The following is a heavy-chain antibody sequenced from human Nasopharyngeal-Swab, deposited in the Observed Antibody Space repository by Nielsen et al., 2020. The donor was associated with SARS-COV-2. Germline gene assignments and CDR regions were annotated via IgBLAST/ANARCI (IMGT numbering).Heavy chain of an antibody. J-gene: IGHJ3*02. CDR3: AKDSVHHTFDI. Sequence: GRFTISRDNAKNTLYLQMNSLRAEDMGFYYCAKDSVHHTFDIWGQGTMVTASS. V-gene: IGHV3-9*03. D-gene: IGHD6-25*01.